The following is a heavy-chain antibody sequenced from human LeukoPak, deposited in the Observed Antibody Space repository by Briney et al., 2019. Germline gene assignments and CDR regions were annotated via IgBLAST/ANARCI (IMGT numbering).Heavy chain of an antibody. CDR3: ARGTPHYYGSGTYYIGRFDP. CDR2: INHSGST. J-gene: IGHJ5*02. V-gene: IGHV4-34*01. Sequence: PSETLPLTCGVYGGSFSGYYWSWIRQPPGKGLEWIGEINHSGSTNYNPSLKSRVTISLDTSKNQFSLKLSSVTAADTAVYYCARGTPHYYGSGTYYIGRFDPWGQGTLVTVSS. CDR1: GGSFSGYY. D-gene: IGHD3-10*01.